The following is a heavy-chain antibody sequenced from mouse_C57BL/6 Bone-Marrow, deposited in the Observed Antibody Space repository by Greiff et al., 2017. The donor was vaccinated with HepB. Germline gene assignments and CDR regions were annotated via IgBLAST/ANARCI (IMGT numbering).Heavy chain of an antibody. J-gene: IGHJ4*01. Sequence: EVMLVESGGGLVKPGGSLKLSCAASGFTFSSYAMSWVRQTPEKRLGWVATISDGGSYTYYTDNVKGRFTISRDNAKNNLYLQMSHLKSEDTAMDYCARDLGRADAMDYWGQGTSVTVSS. CDR3: ARDLGRADAMDY. V-gene: IGHV5-4*01. CDR1: GFTFSSYA. D-gene: IGHD3-1*01. CDR2: ISDGGSYT.